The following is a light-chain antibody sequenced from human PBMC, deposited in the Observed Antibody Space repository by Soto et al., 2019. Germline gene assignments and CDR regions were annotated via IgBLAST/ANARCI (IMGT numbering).Light chain of an antibody. CDR3: RQYGSTSRDT. V-gene: IGKV3-20*01. CDR1: QRISSSY. Sequence: EIDLTQSPGTLSFSLGEGVTITCRASQRISSSYVAWYEQNPGQAPRLLXXYAXSRGTGIPERFSGSGSGRDFTLTISSLEPEDVAAYYSRQYGSTSRDTFGRGTKVDIK. J-gene: IGKJ1*01. CDR2: YAX.